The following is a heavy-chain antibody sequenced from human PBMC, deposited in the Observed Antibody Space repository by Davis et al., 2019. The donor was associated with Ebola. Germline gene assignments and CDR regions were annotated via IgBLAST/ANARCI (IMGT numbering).Heavy chain of an antibody. D-gene: IGHD2-2*01. V-gene: IGHV4-34*01. CDR2: INHGGST. CDR1: GGSFSGYY. Sequence: PSETLSLTCAVYGGSFSGYYWSWIRQPPGKGLEWIGEINHGGSTNYNPSLKSRVTISVDTSKNQFSLKLSSVTAADTAVYYCARDRGYCSSTSCYGDWFDPWGQGTLVTVSS. CDR3: ARDRGYCSSTSCYGDWFDP. J-gene: IGHJ5*02.